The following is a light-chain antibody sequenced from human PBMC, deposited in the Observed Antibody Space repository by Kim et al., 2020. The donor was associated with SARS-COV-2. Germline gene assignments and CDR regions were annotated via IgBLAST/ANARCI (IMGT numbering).Light chain of an antibody. V-gene: IGLV1-40*01. J-gene: IGLJ3*02. Sequence: QSVLTQPPSVSGAPGQRVTISCTGGSSNIGAGYDLHWYQQLPGTAPKLLIYGNSNRPSGVPDRFSGSKSGTSASLAITGLQAEDEADYYCQSYDSSLRSWVFGGGTKVTVL. CDR1: SSNIGAGYD. CDR3: QSYDSSLRSWV. CDR2: GNS.